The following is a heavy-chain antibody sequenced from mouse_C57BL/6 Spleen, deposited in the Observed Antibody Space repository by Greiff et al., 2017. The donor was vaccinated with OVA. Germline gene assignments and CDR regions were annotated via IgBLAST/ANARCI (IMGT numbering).Heavy chain of an antibody. CDR3: ARDPNYYGRGGYFDV. J-gene: IGHJ1*03. V-gene: IGHV1-81*01. CDR2: IYPRSGNT. CDR1: GYTFTSYG. D-gene: IGHD1-1*01. Sequence: VQLQQSGAELARPGASVKLSCKASGYTFTSYGISWVKQRTGQGLEWIGEIYPRSGNTYYNEKFKGKATLTADKSSSTAYMELRSLTSEDSAVYFCARDPNYYGRGGYFDVWGTGTTVTVSS.